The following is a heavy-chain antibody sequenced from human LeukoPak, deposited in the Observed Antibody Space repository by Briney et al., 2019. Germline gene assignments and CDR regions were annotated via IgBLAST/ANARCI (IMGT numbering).Heavy chain of an antibody. J-gene: IGHJ5*02. Sequence: GGALQISFQSSGRGFASYWIGWGRRMPGQGGEWMGIIYPGDSDTRYSPSFDAQVTISVDKSITTASLQCTSLKASDTAMYYCARLAGNNWLDPWGQGTLVTVSS. V-gene: IGHV5-51*01. CDR1: GRGFASYW. CDR3: ARLAGNNWLDP. CDR2: IYPGDSDT.